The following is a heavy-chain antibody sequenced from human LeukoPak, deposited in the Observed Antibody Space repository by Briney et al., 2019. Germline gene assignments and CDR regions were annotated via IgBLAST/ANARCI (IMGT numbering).Heavy chain of an antibody. CDR1: GGSISSHY. J-gene: IGHJ4*02. CDR3: ARDQSQNWNHDHFDY. Sequence: SETLSLTCTVSGGSISSHYWSWIRQPAGKGLEWIGRMYISGNTQYNPSLKSRVSMSLDTSKNQFSLRLASVTAADTAVYYCARDQSQNWNHDHFDYWGQGTPVSVTS. D-gene: IGHD1-14*01. V-gene: IGHV4-4*07. CDR2: MYISGNT.